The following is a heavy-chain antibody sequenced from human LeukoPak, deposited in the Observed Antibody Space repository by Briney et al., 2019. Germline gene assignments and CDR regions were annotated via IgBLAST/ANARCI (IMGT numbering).Heavy chain of an antibody. D-gene: IGHD3-16*01. V-gene: IGHV4-59*01. Sequence: SETLSLTCTVSDGSINGYYWSWIRQPPGKGLDWIGYMYSGGTTNYSPSLKSRVTISEDMSKNQFSLKLTSVTAADTAVYYCAREGGGSWFDPWGQGTLVTVSS. CDR3: AREGGGSWFDP. J-gene: IGHJ5*02. CDR2: MYSGGTT. CDR1: DGSINGYY.